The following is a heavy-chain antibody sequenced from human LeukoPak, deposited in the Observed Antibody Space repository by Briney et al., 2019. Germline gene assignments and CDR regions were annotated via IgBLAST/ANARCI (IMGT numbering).Heavy chain of an antibody. CDR2: MYYSGST. J-gene: IGHJ2*01. Sequence: SETLSLTCTVSGGSISSSSYYWGWIRQPPGKGLEWIGSMYYSGSTYYNPSLKSRVTISVDTSMNQFSLKLSSVTAADTAVYCCARDPSTAAGDWYLDLWGRGTLVTVSS. CDR1: GGSISSSSYY. V-gene: IGHV4-39*02. D-gene: IGHD6-13*01. CDR3: ARDPSTAAGDWYLDL.